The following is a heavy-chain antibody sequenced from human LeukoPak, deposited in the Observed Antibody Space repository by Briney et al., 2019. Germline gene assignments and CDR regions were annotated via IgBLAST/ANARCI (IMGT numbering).Heavy chain of an antibody. CDR1: GFTFSSYS. Sequence: TGGSLRLSCAASGFTFSSYSMNWVRQAPGKGLEWVSSISSSSSYIYYADSVKGRFTISRDNAKNSLYLQMNSLRAEDTAVYYCARGPIPDYYYYMDVWGKGTTVTVSS. V-gene: IGHV3-21*01. CDR3: ARGPIPDYYYYMDV. J-gene: IGHJ6*03. D-gene: IGHD2-21*01. CDR2: ISSSSSYI.